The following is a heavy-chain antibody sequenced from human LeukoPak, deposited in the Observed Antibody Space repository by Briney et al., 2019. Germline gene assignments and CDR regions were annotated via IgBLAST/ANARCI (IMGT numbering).Heavy chain of an antibody. Sequence: GGSLRLSCTASGFTFSTYSMNWVRQAPGKGLEWVASISDRGTYIYYADSVKGRFTISRDNAKNSLYLQMNSLRAKDTAVYYCANHLACGSTSCPPFDSWGQGTLVTVSS. J-gene: IGHJ4*02. CDR3: ANHLACGSTSCPPFDS. V-gene: IGHV3-21*01. CDR2: ISDRGTYI. D-gene: IGHD2-2*01. CDR1: GFTFSTYS.